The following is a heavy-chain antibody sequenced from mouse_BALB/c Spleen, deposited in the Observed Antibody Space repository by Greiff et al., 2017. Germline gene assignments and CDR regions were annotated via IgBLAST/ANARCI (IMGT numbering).Heavy chain of an antibody. D-gene: IGHD1-3*01. J-gene: IGHJ4*01. V-gene: IGHV3-2*02. CDR1: GYSITSDYA. Sequence: EVQLQESGPGLVKPSQSLSLTCTVTGYSITSDYAWNWIRQFPGNKLEWMGYISYSGSTSYNPSLKSRISITRDTSKNQFFLQLNSVTTEDTATYYCAREWGYYYAMDYWGQGTSVTVSS. CDR3: AREWGYYYAMDY. CDR2: ISYSGST.